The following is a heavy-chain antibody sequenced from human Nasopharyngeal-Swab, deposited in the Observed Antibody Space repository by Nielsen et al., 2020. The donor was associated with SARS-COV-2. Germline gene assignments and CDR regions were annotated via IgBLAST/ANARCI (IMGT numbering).Heavy chain of an antibody. CDR3: AREGRDGAVSS. CDR1: GGTFSSYA. V-gene: IGHV1-69*13. J-gene: IGHJ5*02. D-gene: IGHD5-24*01. CDR2: IIPIFGTA. Sequence: SVKVSCKASGGTFSSYAISWVRQAPGQGLEWMGGIIPIFGTANYAQKFQGRVTITADESTNTAYMELNSLRAEDTAVYFCAREGRDGAVSSWGQGTLVTVSS.